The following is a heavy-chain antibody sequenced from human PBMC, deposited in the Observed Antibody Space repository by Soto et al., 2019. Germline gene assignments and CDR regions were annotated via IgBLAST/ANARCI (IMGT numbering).Heavy chain of an antibody. J-gene: IGHJ6*02. CDR2: ITNDGNNE. Sequence: VGSLRLSCAASGFVFSDYGMHWVRQAPGKGLEWVALITNDGNNEFYRESVKGRFSISRGRSTNTVDLLMNSLRPEDTGVYYCAKEGPGGGRHFYYGMDVCGQRTTVTVSS. CDR1: GFVFSDYG. D-gene: IGHD1-26*01. CDR3: AKEGPGGGRHFYYGMDV. V-gene: IGHV3-30*02.